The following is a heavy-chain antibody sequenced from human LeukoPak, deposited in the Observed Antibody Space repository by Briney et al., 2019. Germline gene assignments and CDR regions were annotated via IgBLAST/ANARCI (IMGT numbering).Heavy chain of an antibody. J-gene: IGHJ5*02. CDR1: GFTFSSYG. CDR2: IRYDGSNK. V-gene: IGHV3-30*02. Sequence: GGSLRLSCAASGFTFSSYGMHWVRQAPGKGLEWVAFIRYDGSNKYYADSVKGRFTISRDNSKNTLYLHMNSLRDEDTTVYYCAKDPYSGSPNWFDPWGQGTLVTVSS. CDR3: AKDPYSGSPNWFDP. D-gene: IGHD1-26*01.